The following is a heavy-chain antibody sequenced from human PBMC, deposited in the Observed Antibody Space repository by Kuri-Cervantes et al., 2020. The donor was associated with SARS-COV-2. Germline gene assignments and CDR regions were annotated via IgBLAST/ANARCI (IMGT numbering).Heavy chain of an antibody. J-gene: IGHJ4*02. CDR2: ISYDGSNK. CDR1: GFTFSSYG. D-gene: IGHD2-2*03. V-gene: IGHV3-30*18. Sequence: GESLKISCAASGFTFSSYGMHWVRQAPGKGLEWVAVISYDGSNKYYADSVKGRFTISRDNSKDTLYLQMNSLRAEDTAVYYCAKDGYCSSTSCYALDYWGQGTLVTVSS. CDR3: AKDGYCSSTSCYALDY.